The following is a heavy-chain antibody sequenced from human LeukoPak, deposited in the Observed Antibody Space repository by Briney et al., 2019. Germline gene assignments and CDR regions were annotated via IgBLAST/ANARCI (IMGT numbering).Heavy chain of an antibody. CDR3: ARLYSSSYFDY. CDR2: IYHSGST. CDR1: GGSISSSNW. D-gene: IGHD6-13*01. J-gene: IGHJ4*02. V-gene: IGHV4-4*02. Sequence: SETLSLTCTVSGGSISSSNWWSWVRQPPGKGLEWIGEIYHSGSTNYNPSLKSRVTISVDKSRNQFSLKLSSVTAADTAVYYCARLYSSSYFDYWGQGTLVTVSS.